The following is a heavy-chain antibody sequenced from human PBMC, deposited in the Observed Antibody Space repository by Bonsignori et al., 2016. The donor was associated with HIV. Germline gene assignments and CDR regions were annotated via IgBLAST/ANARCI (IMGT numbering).Heavy chain of an antibody. D-gene: IGHD5-24*01. J-gene: IGHJ4*02. CDR2: IIPVVGIG. Sequence: WVRQAPGQGLEWMGGIIPVVGIGNYAQKLQGRVTITADESTSTAYMELSSLRSEDTAVYYCARHLDGYNWYYFDQWGQGTLVTVSS. CDR3: ARHLDGYNWYYFDQ. V-gene: IGHV1-69*01.